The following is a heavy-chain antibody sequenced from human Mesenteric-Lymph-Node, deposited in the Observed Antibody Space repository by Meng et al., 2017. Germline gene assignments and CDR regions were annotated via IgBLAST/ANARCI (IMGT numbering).Heavy chain of an antibody. D-gene: IGHD3-10*01. J-gene: IGHJ4*02. CDR2: IRIKPYGATT. V-gene: IGHV3-49*03. Sequence: GESLKISCTASGFPFRDYSMSWFRQAPGKGLEWVAFIRIKPYGATTEYAASVNGRFTISRDDSESIAYLQMNSLKTDDTAVYYCAREKGTVTKVRGDVDYWGQGTLVTVSS. CDR3: AREKGTVTKVRGDVDY. CDR1: GFPFRDYS.